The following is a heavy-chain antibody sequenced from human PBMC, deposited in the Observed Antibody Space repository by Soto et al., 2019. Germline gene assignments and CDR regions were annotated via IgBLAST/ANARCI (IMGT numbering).Heavy chain of an antibody. CDR3: TRDQGGSDDSWFDP. J-gene: IGHJ5*02. D-gene: IGHD4-4*01. CDR1: SFSMYS. CDR2: ISSGSAFI. Sequence: EVQVVESGGGMVKPGGSLRLSCNFSFSMYSMDWVRQAPGKGLEWVASISSGSAFIKYADSVKGRFTISRDNATSSVSLQMVSLRVQDTAMDYCTRDQGGSDDSWFDPWGRGTLVTFSS. V-gene: IGHV3-21*01.